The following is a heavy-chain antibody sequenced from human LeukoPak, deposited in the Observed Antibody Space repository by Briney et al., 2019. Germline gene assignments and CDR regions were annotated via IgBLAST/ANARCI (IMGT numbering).Heavy chain of an antibody. Sequence: SETLSLTCAVYGGSFSGYFWIWIRQPPGKGLEWIGSIYYSGSAKYNPSLKSRDTISVDTSKNHFSLKVHSATASDTARCFFSRGLGPYGSGSTYYFDYWGEGTLLTVSS. CDR1: GGSFSGYF. CDR2: IYYSGSA. CDR3: SRGLGPYGSGSTYYFDY. D-gene: IGHD3-10*01. J-gene: IGHJ4*02. V-gene: IGHV4-34*11.